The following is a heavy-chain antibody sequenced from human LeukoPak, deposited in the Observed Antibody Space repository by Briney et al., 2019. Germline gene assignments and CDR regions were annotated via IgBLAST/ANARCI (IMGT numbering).Heavy chain of an antibody. CDR1: GYTFTSYG. D-gene: IGHD3-22*01. CDR2: ISGYKGNT. Sequence: EASVKVSCKASGYTFTSYGISWVRRAPGQGLEWMGWISGYKGNTDYAQKFQGRVTMTTDTSTNTAYMELRSLRSDDTAVYYCARGYYDSGGYYYYYYGMDVWGQGTTVTVSS. J-gene: IGHJ6*02. V-gene: IGHV1-18*01. CDR3: ARGYYDSGGYYYYYYGMDV.